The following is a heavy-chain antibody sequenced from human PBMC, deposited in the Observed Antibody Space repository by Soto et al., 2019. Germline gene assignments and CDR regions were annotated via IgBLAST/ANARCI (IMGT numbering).Heavy chain of an antibody. CDR1: GFTFSSYS. Sequence: SLRLSCAASGFTFSSYSINWVRQATGKGLVWVSSISSSSSYIYYADSVKGRFTISRDNAKNSLYLQMNSLRAEDTAVYYCASHSGSGCPYNWFATWGQGTLVTVSS. CDR3: ASHSGSGCPYNWFAT. D-gene: IGHD3-10*01. V-gene: IGHV3-21*01. CDR2: ISSSSSYI. J-gene: IGHJ5*02.